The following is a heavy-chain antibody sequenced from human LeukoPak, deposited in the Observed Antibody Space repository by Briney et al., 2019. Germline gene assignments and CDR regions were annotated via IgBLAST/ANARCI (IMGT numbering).Heavy chain of an antibody. Sequence: GGSLRLSCAASGFTFSSYAMSWVRQAPGKGLEWVSAISGSGGSTYYADSVKGRFTISRDNSKNTLYLQMNGLRAEDTAVYYCAKIAPPQYSNYGNYFDYWGQGTLVTVSS. CDR2: ISGSGGST. J-gene: IGHJ4*02. CDR3: AKIAPPQYSNYGNYFDY. D-gene: IGHD4-11*01. CDR1: GFTFSSYA. V-gene: IGHV3-23*01.